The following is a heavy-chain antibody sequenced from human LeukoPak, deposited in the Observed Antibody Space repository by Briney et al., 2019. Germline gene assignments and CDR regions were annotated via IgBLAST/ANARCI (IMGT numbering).Heavy chain of an antibody. CDR3: AKPYSSTYYYYGMDV. Sequence: PGGSLILSCAASGFTFSSYGMHWVRQAPGKGLEWVAVISYDGSNKYYADSVKGRFTISRDNSKNTLYLQMNSLRAEDTAVYYCAKPYSSTYYYYGMDVWGQGTTVTVSS. V-gene: IGHV3-30*18. J-gene: IGHJ6*02. CDR1: GFTFSSYG. CDR2: ISYDGSNK. D-gene: IGHD6-13*01.